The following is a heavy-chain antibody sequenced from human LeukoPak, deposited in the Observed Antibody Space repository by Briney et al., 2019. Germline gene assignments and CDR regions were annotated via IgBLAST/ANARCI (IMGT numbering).Heavy chain of an antibody. CDR1: GFTFSSYA. CDR3: TTDLLGSSRNYYYYGMDV. D-gene: IGHD6-13*01. V-gene: IGHV3-23*01. CDR2: ISGSGGST. J-gene: IGHJ6*02. Sequence: GGSLRLSCAASGFTFSSYAMSWVRQAPGKGLEWVSAISGSGGSTYYADSVKGRFTISRDNSKNTLYLQMNSLRAEDTAVYYCTTDLLGSSRNYYYYGMDVWGQGTTVTVSS.